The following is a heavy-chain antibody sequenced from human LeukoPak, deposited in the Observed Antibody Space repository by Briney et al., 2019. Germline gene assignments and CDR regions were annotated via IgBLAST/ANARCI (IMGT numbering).Heavy chain of an antibody. CDR1: GFTFSSYW. CDR2: IKQDGSEK. Sequence: PGGSLRLSCAASGFTFSSYWMSWVRQAPGEGLEWVANIKQDGSEKYYVDSVKGRFTISRDNAKNSLYLQMNSLRAEDTAVYYCARFFNDYGDLKFDYWGQGTLVTVSS. V-gene: IGHV3-7*01. J-gene: IGHJ4*02. CDR3: ARFFNDYGDLKFDY. D-gene: IGHD4-17*01.